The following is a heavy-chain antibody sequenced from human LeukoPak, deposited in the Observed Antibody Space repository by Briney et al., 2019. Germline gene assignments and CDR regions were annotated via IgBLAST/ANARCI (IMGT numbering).Heavy chain of an antibody. CDR2: ISGSGGST. CDR3: AKFVEPFIVLMVYDPLVGAFDI. D-gene: IGHD2-8*01. J-gene: IGHJ3*02. Sequence: PGGSLRLSCAASGFTFSSYAMSWVRQAPGKGLEWVSAISGSGGSTYYADSVKGRFTISRDNSKNTLYLQMNSLRAEDTAVYYCAKFVEPFIVLMVYDPLVGAFDIWGQGTMVTVSS. V-gene: IGHV3-23*01. CDR1: GFTFSSYA.